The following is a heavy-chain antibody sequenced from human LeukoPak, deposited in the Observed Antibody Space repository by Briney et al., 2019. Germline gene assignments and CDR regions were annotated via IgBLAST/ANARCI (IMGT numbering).Heavy chain of an antibody. J-gene: IGHJ4*02. CDR1: GFTFSDSA. CDR3: AKNWNYMDY. V-gene: IGHV3-23*01. D-gene: IGHD1-1*01. Sequence: GGSLRLSCAASGFTFSDSAMDWVRQAPGKGLEWVSLISYNGLNTYYADSVKGRFTISRGNSKNTLYLQMNSLRVEDTAVYYCAKNWNYMDYWGQGTLVTVSS. CDR2: ISYNGLNT.